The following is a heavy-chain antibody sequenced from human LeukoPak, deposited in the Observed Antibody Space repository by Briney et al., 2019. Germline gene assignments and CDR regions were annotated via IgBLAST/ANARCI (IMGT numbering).Heavy chain of an antibody. Sequence: SETLSLTRTVSGGPISSSTYYWGWIRQPPGKGLEWIGSIYYSGSTYYNPSLKSRVTISVDTSKNQFSLKLSSVTAADTAVYYCARGRRYYYGSGTRGYFDYWGQGTLVTVSS. V-gene: IGHV4-39*01. CDR3: ARGRRYYYGSGTRGYFDY. CDR1: GGPISSSTYY. CDR2: IYYSGST. J-gene: IGHJ4*02. D-gene: IGHD3-10*01.